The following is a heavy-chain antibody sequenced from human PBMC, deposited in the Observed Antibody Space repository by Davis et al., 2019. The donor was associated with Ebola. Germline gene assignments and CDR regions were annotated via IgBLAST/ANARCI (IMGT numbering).Heavy chain of an antibody. D-gene: IGHD6-19*01. CDR3: AKEVEGQWLDRRAYFDY. Sequence: PGGSLRLSCAASGFTFSSYSMNWVRQAPGKGLEWVSYISSSSSTIYYADSVKGRFTISRDNSKNTLYLQMNSLRAEDTAVYYCAKEVEGQWLDRRAYFDYWGQGTLVTVSS. CDR2: ISSSSSTI. J-gene: IGHJ4*02. V-gene: IGHV3-48*01. CDR1: GFTFSSYS.